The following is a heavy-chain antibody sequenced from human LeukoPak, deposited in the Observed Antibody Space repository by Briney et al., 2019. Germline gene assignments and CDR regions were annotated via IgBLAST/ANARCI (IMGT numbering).Heavy chain of an antibody. Sequence: PSETLSLTCTVSGGSISSSSYYWSWIRQHSGKGLEWIGYIYYSGSTYYSPSLKSRVTISVDTSKNQFSLKLSSVTAADTAVYYCARLYSSGYCFDYWGQGTLVTVSS. J-gene: IGHJ4*02. CDR3: ARLYSSGYCFDY. CDR1: GGSISSSSYY. V-gene: IGHV4-31*03. CDR2: IYYSGST. D-gene: IGHD3-22*01.